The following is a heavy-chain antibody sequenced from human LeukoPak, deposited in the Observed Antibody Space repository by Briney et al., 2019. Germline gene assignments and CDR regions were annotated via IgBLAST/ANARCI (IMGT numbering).Heavy chain of an antibody. CDR2: VIPIFGTA. J-gene: IGHJ5*02. V-gene: IGHV1-69*13. Sequence: SVKVSCKASGGTFSSYAISWVRQAPGQGLEWMGGVIPIFGTANYAQKFQGRVTITADESTSTAYMELSSLRSEDTAVYYCAREDYYDSGSFDPWGQGTLVTVSS. D-gene: IGHD3-22*01. CDR3: AREDYYDSGSFDP. CDR1: GGTFSSYA.